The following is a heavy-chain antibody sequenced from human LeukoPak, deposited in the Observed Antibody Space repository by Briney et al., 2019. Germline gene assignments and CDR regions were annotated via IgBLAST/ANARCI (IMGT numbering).Heavy chain of an antibody. Sequence: GGSLSLSCAASGLTFSGSAMHWVRQASGKGLEWVGRIRSKANSYATAYAASVKGRFTISRGDSQNTAYLQMNSLKTENTAVYYCTRHVDRGYYGSGTCMDVWGQGTTVTVSS. CDR3: TRHVDRGYYGSGTCMDV. D-gene: IGHD3-10*01. CDR2: IRSKANSYAT. J-gene: IGHJ6*02. CDR1: GLTFSGSA. V-gene: IGHV3-73*01.